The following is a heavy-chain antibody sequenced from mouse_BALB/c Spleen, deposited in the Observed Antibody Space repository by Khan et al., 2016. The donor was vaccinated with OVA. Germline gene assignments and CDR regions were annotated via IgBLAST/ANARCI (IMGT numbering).Heavy chain of an antibody. CDR2: INTYIGEP. D-gene: IGHD2-1*01. V-gene: IGHV9-3-1*01. CDR1: GYTFTNYG. Sequence: QIQLVQSGPELKKPGETVKISCRASGYTFTNYGMNWVKQAPGQGLKWMGWINTYIGEPTYADDFKGRFAFSLETSARTAYLQLNNLKNEDTATYFCARSNGNDWFAYWGQGTLVTVSA. CDR3: ARSNGNDWFAY. J-gene: IGHJ3*01.